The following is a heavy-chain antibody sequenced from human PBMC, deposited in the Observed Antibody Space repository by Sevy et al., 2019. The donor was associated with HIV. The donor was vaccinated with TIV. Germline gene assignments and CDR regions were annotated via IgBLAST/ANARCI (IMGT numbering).Heavy chain of an antibody. CDR1: TFTFSDYY. J-gene: IGHJ4*02. D-gene: IGHD3-10*01. CDR2: ISSGGRNK. V-gene: IGHV3-11*01. CDR3: GRVRDNDGSYYFDY. Sequence: GGSLRLSCAASTFTFSDYYMTWIRQAPGKGLEWVSHISSGGRNKYYADYVKGRFTSSRDNAKNSLYLQMNSLRVEDTALYYCGRVRDNDGSYYFDYWGQGTLVTVSS.